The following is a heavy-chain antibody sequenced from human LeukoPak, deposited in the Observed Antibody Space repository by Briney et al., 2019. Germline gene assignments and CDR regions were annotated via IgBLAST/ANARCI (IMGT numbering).Heavy chain of an antibody. J-gene: IGHJ6*03. CDR2: ISSSTNYI. V-gene: IGHV3-21*01. CDR3: ARSPPTCYMDV. CDR1: GFAFSSYS. Sequence: GGSLRLSCAASGFAFSSYSMTWVRQAPGKGLEWVSSISSSTNYIYYADSVKGRFTISRDNPKNTLYLQMNSLRAEDTAVYYCARSPPTCYMDVRGKGATVTVSS.